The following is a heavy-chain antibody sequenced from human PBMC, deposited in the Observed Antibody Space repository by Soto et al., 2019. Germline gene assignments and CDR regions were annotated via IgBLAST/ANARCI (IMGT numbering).Heavy chain of an antibody. Sequence: GGSLRLSCAASGFTFSSYSMNWVRQAPGKGLEWVSSISSSSSYIYYADSVKGRFTISRDNAKNSLYLQMNSLRAEDTAVYYCARDVRGCSSTSCQARDYYGMDVWGQGTTVTVSS. J-gene: IGHJ6*02. CDR3: ARDVRGCSSTSCQARDYYGMDV. CDR1: GFTFSSYS. V-gene: IGHV3-21*01. D-gene: IGHD2-2*01. CDR2: ISSSSSYI.